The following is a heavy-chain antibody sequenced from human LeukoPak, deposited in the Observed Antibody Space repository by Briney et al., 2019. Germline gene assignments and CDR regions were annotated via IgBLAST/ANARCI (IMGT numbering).Heavy chain of an antibody. CDR3: ARQEYCNGGSCYTWFDP. V-gene: IGHV5-51*01. D-gene: IGHD2-15*01. Sequence: GESLKISCKGSGYSINNYWIGWVRQMPGKDLEWMGIIYPADSDNRYSPSFQGQVTISADKSISTAYLLWSSLKASDTAMYYCARQEYCNGGSCYTWFDPWGQGTLVIVSS. CDR1: GYSINNYW. J-gene: IGHJ5*02. CDR2: IYPADSDN.